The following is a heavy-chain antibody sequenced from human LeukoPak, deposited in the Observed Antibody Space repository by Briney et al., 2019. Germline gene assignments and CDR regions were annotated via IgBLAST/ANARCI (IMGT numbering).Heavy chain of an antibody. D-gene: IGHD3-10*01. Sequence: GGSLRLSCAASGFSFSRYWMSWVRQAPGKGLEWVANINQDASQKYYVDSVRGRFTISRDNAKNSLYLQMNSLRAEDTAVYYCATSGLVRGDYDYWGQGTLVTVSS. J-gene: IGHJ4*02. CDR3: ATSGLVRGDYDY. CDR1: GFSFSRYW. CDR2: INQDASQK. V-gene: IGHV3-7*01.